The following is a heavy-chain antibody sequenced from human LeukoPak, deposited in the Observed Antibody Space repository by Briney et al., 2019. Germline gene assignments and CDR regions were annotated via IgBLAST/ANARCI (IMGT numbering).Heavy chain of an antibody. Sequence: ASVKVSCKASGGTFSSYAISWVRQAPGQGLEWVGIINPSGGSTSHAQKFQGRVTMTRDTSTSTVYMELSSLRSEDTAVYYCAQGMATIYSSGYWGQGTLVTVPS. CDR3: AQGMATIYSSGY. CDR2: INPSGGST. V-gene: IGHV1-46*01. J-gene: IGHJ4*02. CDR1: GGTFSSYA. D-gene: IGHD5-24*01.